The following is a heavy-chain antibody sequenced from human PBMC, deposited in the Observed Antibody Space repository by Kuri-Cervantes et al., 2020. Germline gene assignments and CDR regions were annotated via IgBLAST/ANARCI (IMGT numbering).Heavy chain of an antibody. Sequence: ASVKVSCKGSGYSFTSYWIGWVRQMPGKGLEWMGWINPNSGGTNYAQKFQGRVTMTRDTSISTAYMELSRLRSDDTAVYYCARRKLSGWFDPWGQGTLVTVSS. CDR1: GYSFTSYW. CDR3: ARRKLSGWFDP. D-gene: IGHD2-15*01. CDR2: INPNSGGT. J-gene: IGHJ5*02. V-gene: IGHV1-2*02.